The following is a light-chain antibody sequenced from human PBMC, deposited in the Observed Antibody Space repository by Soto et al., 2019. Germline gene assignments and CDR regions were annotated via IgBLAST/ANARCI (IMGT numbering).Light chain of an antibody. Sequence: QSALTQPASVSGSPGQSITISCTGTSSDVGSYNYVSWYQQHPGKAPKLVIYEVTNRPSRVSNRFSGSKSGNTASLTISGLQAEDEADYYCSSYTSSTTLWVFGGGTKLTVL. J-gene: IGLJ3*02. CDR3: SSYTSSTTLWV. CDR1: SSDVGSYNY. V-gene: IGLV2-14*01. CDR2: EVT.